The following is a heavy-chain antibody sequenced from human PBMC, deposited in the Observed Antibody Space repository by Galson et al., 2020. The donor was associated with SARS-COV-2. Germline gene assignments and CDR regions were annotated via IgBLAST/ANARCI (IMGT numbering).Heavy chain of an antibody. V-gene: IGHV4-39*07. CDR2: IYYSGST. CDR1: GGSISSSSYY. Sequence: SETLSLTCTVSGGSISSSSYYWGWIRQPPGKGLEWIGSIYYSGSTYYNPSLKSRVTISVDTSKNQFSLKLSSVTAADTAVYYCARTPVQWLRLGERYYYYMDVWGKGTTVTVSS. J-gene: IGHJ6*03. D-gene: IGHD5-12*01. CDR3: ARTPVQWLRLGERYYYYMDV.